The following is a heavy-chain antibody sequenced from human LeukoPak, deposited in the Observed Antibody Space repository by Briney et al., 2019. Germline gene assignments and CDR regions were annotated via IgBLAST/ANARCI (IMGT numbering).Heavy chain of an antibody. CDR3: AKVAGPYSSSHGDY. Sequence: ASVKVSCKASGYTFTSYGISWVRQAPGQGLEWMGWISAYNGNTNYAQKLQGRVTMTTDTSTSTAYMELRSLRSDDTAVYYCAKVAGPYSSSHGDYWGQGTLVTVSS. D-gene: IGHD6-13*01. J-gene: IGHJ4*02. CDR1: GYTFTSYG. V-gene: IGHV1-18*01. CDR2: ISAYNGNT.